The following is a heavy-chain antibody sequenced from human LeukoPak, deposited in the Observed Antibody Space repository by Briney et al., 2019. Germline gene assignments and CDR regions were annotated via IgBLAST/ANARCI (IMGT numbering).Heavy chain of an antibody. CDR1: GYTFTSYY. CDR2: INPSGGST. CDR3: ARNAYDFWSGYDYYYFDY. J-gene: IGHJ4*02. V-gene: IGHV1-46*01. D-gene: IGHD3-3*01. Sequence: GASVKVSCKASGYTFTSYYMHWVRLAPGQGLEWMGIINPSGGSTSYAQKFQGRVTMTRDTSTSTVYMELSSLRSEDTAVYYCARNAYDFWSGYDYYYFDYWGQGTLVTVSS.